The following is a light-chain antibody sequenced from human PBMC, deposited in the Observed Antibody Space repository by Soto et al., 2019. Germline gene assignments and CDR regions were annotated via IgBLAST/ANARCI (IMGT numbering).Light chain of an antibody. Sequence: QSLLAQPPSVSGAPGQRVTISCTGSSSNIGAGYDVHWYRQLPGTAPTVLIYGNINRPSGVPDRFSASKSGTSASLAITGLQAEDEADYYCQSYDNNLVVFGGRTKLTVL. CDR1: SSNIGAGYD. CDR3: QSYDNNLVV. CDR2: GNI. J-gene: IGLJ2*01. V-gene: IGLV1-40*01.